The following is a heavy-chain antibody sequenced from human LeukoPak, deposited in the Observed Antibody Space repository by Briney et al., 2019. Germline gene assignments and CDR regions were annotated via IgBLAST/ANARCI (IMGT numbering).Heavy chain of an antibody. CDR2: INHRGST. V-gene: IGHV4-34*01. CDR3: ARGVTMVRGVMKPNCKQDAFDI. CDR1: GGSFSGYY. D-gene: IGHD3-10*01. Sequence: SQTRSLTSAVYGGSFSGYYWSWNRQPPGKVMEWIGEINHRGSTNYNTSLKSRVTISGDTSKNQFSLKLSSVTAADTAVYYCARGVTMVRGVMKPNCKQDAFDIWGQGTMVTVSS. J-gene: IGHJ3*02.